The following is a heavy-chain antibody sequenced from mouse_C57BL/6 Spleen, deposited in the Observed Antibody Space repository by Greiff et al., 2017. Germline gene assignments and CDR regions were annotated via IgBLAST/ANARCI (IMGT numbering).Heavy chain of an antibody. CDR3: TNGTVVARYFDY. J-gene: IGHJ2*01. V-gene: IGHV1-15*01. D-gene: IGHD1-1*01. Sequence: QVQLQQSGAELVRPGASVTLSCKASGYTFTDYEMHWVKQTPVHGLEWIGAIDPETGGTAYNQKFKGKAILTADKSSSTAYMELRSLTSEDSAVYYCTNGTVVARYFDYWGQGTTLTVSS. CDR1: GYTFTDYE. CDR2: IDPETGGT.